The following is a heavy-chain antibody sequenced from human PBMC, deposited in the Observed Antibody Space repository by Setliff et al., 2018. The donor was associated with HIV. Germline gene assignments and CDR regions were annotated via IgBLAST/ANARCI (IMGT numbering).Heavy chain of an antibody. Sequence: SETLSLTCAVYDGSLSSYYWSWIRQSTGKGLEWIGEINDSGTTNYNPSLESRVTMLIAMSKNQLSLKLSSVTAADTAVYFCARGPIRYSSGVRWFLGVESWYSGIDYWGQGTRVTVSS. CDR3: ARGPIRYSSGVRWFLGVESWYSGIDY. D-gene: IGHD2-15*01. CDR1: DGSLSSYY. V-gene: IGHV4-34*01. J-gene: IGHJ4*02. CDR2: INDSGTT.